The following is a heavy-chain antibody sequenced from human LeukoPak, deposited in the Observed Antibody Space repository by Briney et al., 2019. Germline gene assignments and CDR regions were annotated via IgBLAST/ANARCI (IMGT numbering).Heavy chain of an antibody. CDR3: AKLLLGYCSSTSCFDY. D-gene: IGHD2-2*01. CDR2: ISGSGGST. Sequence: TGGSLRLSCAASGFTFGSYAMSWVRQAPGKGLEWVSAISGSGGSTYYADSVKGRFTISRDNSKNTLYLQMNSLRAEDTAVYYCAKLLLGYCSSTSCFDYWGQGTLVTVSS. CDR1: GFTFGSYA. V-gene: IGHV3-23*01. J-gene: IGHJ4*02.